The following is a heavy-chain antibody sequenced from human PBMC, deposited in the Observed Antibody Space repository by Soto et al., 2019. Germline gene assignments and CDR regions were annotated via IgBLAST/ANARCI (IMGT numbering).Heavy chain of an antibody. CDR2: INHSGST. CDR1: GGSFSGYY. CDR3: ARDGGRVLYGDYEDYFDY. D-gene: IGHD4-17*01. V-gene: IGHV4-34*01. Sequence: SETLSLTCAVYGGSFSGYYWSWIRQPPGKGLEWIGEINHSGSTNYNPSLKSRVTISVDTSKNQFSLKLSSVTAADTAVCYCARDGGRVLYGDYEDYFDYWGQGTLVTVSS. J-gene: IGHJ4*02.